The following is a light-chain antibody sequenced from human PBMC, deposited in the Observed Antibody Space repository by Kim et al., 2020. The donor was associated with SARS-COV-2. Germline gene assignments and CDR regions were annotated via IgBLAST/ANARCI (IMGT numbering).Light chain of an antibody. CDR3: NSRDSSGNQV. CDR2: GKN. CDR1: SLRRYY. J-gene: IGLJ2*01. V-gene: IGLV3-19*01. Sequence: VALGQKVRSTCQGDSLRRYYASWYQQKPGQAPVLVIYGKNNRPSGIPDRFSGSSSGNTASLTITGAQAEDEADYYGNSRDSSGNQVFGGGTQLTVL.